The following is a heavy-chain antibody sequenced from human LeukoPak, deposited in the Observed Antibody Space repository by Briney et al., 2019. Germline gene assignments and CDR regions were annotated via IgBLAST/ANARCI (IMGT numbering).Heavy chain of an antibody. V-gene: IGHV1-24*01. J-gene: IGHJ1*01. CDR2: FDPEDGET. Sequence: ASVKVSCKVSGYTLTELSMHWVRQAPGKGLEWMGGFDPEDGETIYAQKFQGRVTMTEDTSTDTAYMELSSLRPEDTAVYYCARVAAGIGFFQHWGQGTLATVSS. CDR1: GYTLTELS. CDR3: ARVAAGIGFFQH. D-gene: IGHD6-13*01.